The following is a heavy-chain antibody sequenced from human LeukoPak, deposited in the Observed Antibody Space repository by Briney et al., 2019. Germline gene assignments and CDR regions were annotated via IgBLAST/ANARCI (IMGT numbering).Heavy chain of an antibody. CDR1: GGTFISYA. J-gene: IGHJ6*03. CDR3: ARDMAAGRYYYYMDV. D-gene: IGHD6-13*01. Sequence: GASVKVSCKASGGTFISYAINWVRQAPGQGLEWMGGIIPIFGTANYAQKFQGRVTITADESTSTAYMELSSLRSEDTAVYYCARDMAAGRYYYYMDVWGKGTTVTISS. CDR2: IIPIFGTA. V-gene: IGHV1-69*01.